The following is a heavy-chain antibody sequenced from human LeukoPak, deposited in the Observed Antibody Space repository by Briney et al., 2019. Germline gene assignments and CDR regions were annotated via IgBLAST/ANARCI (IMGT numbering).Heavy chain of an antibody. D-gene: IGHD3-16*01. V-gene: IGHV3-7*01. Sequence: GGSLRLSCAASGFTFSNYWMTWVRQAPGKGLEWVANIKQDGSEKYYVDSVKGRFSISRDNAKNSLYLQMDSLRAEDTAIYYCARVRGGPFDYWGQGTLVTVSS. CDR2: IKQDGSEK. CDR3: ARVRGGPFDY. CDR1: GFTFSNYW. J-gene: IGHJ4*02.